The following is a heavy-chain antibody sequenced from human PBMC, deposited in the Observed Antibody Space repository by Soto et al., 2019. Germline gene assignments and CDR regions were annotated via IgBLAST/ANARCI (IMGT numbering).Heavy chain of an antibody. CDR2: ISKSDYT. V-gene: IGHV3-21*01. J-gene: IGHJ4*02. Sequence: GGSLRLSCTVSGFAFNNYGINWVRQAPGKGLEWVSSISKSDYTYYSDSVKGRFTISRDNAKRSLYLQMNSLRAEDTAVYYCARDVYGGYTYGPGDYWGQGALVTVSS. D-gene: IGHD5-18*01. CDR1: GFAFNNYG. CDR3: ARDVYGGYTYGPGDY.